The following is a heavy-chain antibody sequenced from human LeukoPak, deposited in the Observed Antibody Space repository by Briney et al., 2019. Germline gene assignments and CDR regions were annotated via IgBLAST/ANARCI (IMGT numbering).Heavy chain of an antibody. J-gene: IGHJ5*02. D-gene: IGHD3-22*01. Sequence: GGSLRLSCAASGFTLSSYGMHWVRQAPGKGLEWVAVTWYDGSKEYYADSVKGRFTISRDNSNNMVYLQMNSLRTDDTAVYYCAQQYYYDSSGYPYNWFDPWGQGTLVTVSS. CDR3: AQQYYYDSSGYPYNWFDP. CDR2: TWYDGSKE. CDR1: GFTLSSYG. V-gene: IGHV3-33*06.